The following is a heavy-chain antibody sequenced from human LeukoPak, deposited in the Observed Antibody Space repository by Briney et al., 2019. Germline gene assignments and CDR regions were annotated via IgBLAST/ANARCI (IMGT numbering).Heavy chain of an antibody. CDR3: ARVTNYAPFDY. V-gene: IGHV3-72*01. CDR1: GFTFSDHF. D-gene: IGHD4/OR15-4a*01. CDR2: SRNKAKSYTT. Sequence: GSLSLSCAVSGFTFSDHFLDWVRQAPGKGLEWVGRSRNKAKSYTTEYAASVKGRFTISRDDSKNSLYLQMNSLETEDTAVYYCARVTNYAPFDYWGQGTLVTVSS. J-gene: IGHJ4*02.